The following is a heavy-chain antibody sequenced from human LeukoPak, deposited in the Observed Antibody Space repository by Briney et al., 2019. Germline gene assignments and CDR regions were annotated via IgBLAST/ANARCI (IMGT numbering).Heavy chain of an antibody. D-gene: IGHD3-9*01. J-gene: IGHJ3*02. V-gene: IGHV3-74*01. Sequence: GGSLRLSCAASGFTFNNYWMNWVRQAPGKGLVWVARISGDGRTRSYVDSVKGRFTISRDNAQSTLFLQMNSLRAAETSVYYCASSDWYAAFDIWGQGTMVTVSS. CDR2: ISGDGRTR. CDR3: ASSDWYAAFDI. CDR1: GFTFNNYW.